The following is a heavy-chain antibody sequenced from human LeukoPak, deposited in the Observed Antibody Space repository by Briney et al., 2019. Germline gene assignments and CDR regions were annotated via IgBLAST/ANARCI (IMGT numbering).Heavy chain of an antibody. Sequence: GGSLRLSCAASGFTFSSYAMSWVRQAPGKGLEWVSAISGSDGSTYYADSVKGRFTISRDNSKNTLYLQMNSLRAEDTAVYYCAKGEGRYEAEYFQHWGQGTLVTVSS. CDR3: AKGEGRYEAEYFQH. D-gene: IGHD1-14*01. CDR1: GFTFSSYA. CDR2: ISGSDGST. V-gene: IGHV3-23*01. J-gene: IGHJ1*01.